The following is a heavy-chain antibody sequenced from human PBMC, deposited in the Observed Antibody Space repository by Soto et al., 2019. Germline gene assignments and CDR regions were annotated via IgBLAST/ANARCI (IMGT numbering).Heavy chain of an antibody. CDR3: AKNQERELPRVIDF. CDR2: MSGSSSTT. J-gene: IGHJ4*02. V-gene: IGHV3-23*01. Sequence: GGSLRLSCATSGLTFSNYAMSWVRQAPGGGLEWVSSMSGSSSTTYYADSVKGRFTVSRDRSKNTLYLQMSSLRAEDTALYYCAKNQERELPRVIDFWGQGTLVTVSS. D-gene: IGHD1-7*01. CDR1: GLTFSNYA.